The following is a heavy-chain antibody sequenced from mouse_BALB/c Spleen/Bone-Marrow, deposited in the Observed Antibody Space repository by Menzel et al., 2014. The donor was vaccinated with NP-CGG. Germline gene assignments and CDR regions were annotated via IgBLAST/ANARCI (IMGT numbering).Heavy chain of an antibody. CDR1: GFTFSTYT. Sequence: EVMLVESGGGLVKPGGSLKLSCAASGFTFSTYTMSWVRQTPEKRLEWVATIGSGGGYTYYPDNLKGRFTISRDNAKNTLYLQMNSLKSEDTAMYYCIREGRNENFDYWGQGTTLTVSS. V-gene: IGHV5-6-4*01. CDR3: IREGRNENFDY. CDR2: IGSGGGYT. J-gene: IGHJ2*01.